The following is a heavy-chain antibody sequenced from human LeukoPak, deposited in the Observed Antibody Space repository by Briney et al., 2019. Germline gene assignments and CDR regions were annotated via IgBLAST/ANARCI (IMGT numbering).Heavy chain of an antibody. D-gene: IGHD6-13*01. CDR2: VSGTGENT. Sequence: PGGSLRLSCAASGVMSSGSAVSWVRQAPGQGLEWVSAVSGTGENTYYADSVKGRFTISRDTSKNTVYLQMNSLRAEDTAVYYCAKSPSSWKFDDWGQGTLVTVSS. J-gene: IGHJ4*02. CDR1: GVMSSGSA. V-gene: IGHV3-23*01. CDR3: AKSPSSWKFDD.